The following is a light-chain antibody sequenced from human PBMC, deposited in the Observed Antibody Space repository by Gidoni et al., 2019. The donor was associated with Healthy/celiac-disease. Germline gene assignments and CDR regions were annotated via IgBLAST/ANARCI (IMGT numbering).Light chain of an antibody. Sequence: DIQMTQSPSSLSASVGDRVTITCQASQDISNYLNWYQQKPGKAPKRLIYDASNLETGVPSRFSGSGSGTDFTFTISSLQPEDIAIYYCQQYDNLPQTFXPXTKVDIK. V-gene: IGKV1-33*01. CDR3: QQYDNLPQT. CDR1: QDISNY. J-gene: IGKJ3*01. CDR2: DAS.